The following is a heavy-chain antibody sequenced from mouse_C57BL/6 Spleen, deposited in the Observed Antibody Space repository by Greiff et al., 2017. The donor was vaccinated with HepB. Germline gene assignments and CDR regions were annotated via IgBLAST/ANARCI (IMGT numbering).Heavy chain of an antibody. D-gene: IGHD1-1*01. CDR1: GYAFSSYW. J-gene: IGHJ1*03. V-gene: IGHV1-80*01. CDR3: ARKGITTVGWYFDV. Sequence: VKVVESGAELVKPGASVKISCKASGYAFSSYWMNWVKQRPGKGLEWIGQIYPGDGDTNYNGKFKGKATLTADKSSSTAYMQLSSLTSEDSAVYFCARKGITTVGWYFDVWGTGTTVTVSS. CDR2: IYPGDGDT.